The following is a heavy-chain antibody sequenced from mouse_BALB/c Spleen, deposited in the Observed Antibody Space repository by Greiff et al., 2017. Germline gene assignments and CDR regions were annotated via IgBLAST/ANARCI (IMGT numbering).Heavy chain of an antibody. V-gene: IGHV5-17*02. D-gene: IGHD1-1*02. J-gene: IGHJ4*01. CDR1: GFTFSSFG. Sequence: EVQLVESGGGLVQPGGSRKLSCAASGFTFSSFGMHWVRQAPEKGLEWVAYISSCSSTIYYADTVKGRFTISRDNPKNTLFLQMTSLRSEDAAMYYCARSPCGNYAMDYWGQGTSVTVSS. CDR2: ISSCSSTI. CDR3: ARSPCGNYAMDY.